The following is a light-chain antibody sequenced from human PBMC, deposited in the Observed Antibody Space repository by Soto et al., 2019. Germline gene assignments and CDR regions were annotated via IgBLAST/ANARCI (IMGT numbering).Light chain of an antibody. CDR3: QQRSNWPPHT. CDR1: QSVSSL. J-gene: IGKJ2*01. V-gene: IGKV3-15*01. Sequence: IVLTQSPATLSVSPGERATLSCRASQSVSSLLDWYQQKPRQAPRLLIYDTSTRATGIPARFSGSGSGTDFTLTISSLQSEDFAIYFCQQRSNWPPHTFGQGTKLQIK. CDR2: DTS.